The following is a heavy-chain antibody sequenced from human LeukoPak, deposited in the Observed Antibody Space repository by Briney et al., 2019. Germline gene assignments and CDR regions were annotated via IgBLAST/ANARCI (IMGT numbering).Heavy chain of an antibody. V-gene: IGHV3-7*01. CDR3: VRALGSSSVDY. Sequence: PGGSLRLSCAASGFTFTHSWMSWVRQAPGKGLEGVANIKQDGSEKYYVDSVEGRFTISRDNAKNSVSLQMNSLRGEDTAVYYCVRALGSSSVDYWGQGTLVTVSS. J-gene: IGHJ4*02. CDR1: GFTFTHSW. D-gene: IGHD6-6*01. CDR2: IKQDGSEK.